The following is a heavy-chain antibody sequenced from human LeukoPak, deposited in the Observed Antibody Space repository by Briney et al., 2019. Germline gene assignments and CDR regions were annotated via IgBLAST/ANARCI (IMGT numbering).Heavy chain of an antibody. CDR3: ARALRYFDWLFGHDY. V-gene: IGHV3-30*04. D-gene: IGHD3-9*01. J-gene: IGHJ4*02. CDR2: ISYDGSNK. Sequence: GRSLRLSCAASGFTFSSYAMHWVRQAPGKGLEWVAVISYDGSNKYYADSVKGRFTISRDNSKNTLYLQMNSLRAEDTAVYYCARALRYFDWLFGHDYWGQGTLVTVSS. CDR1: GFTFSSYA.